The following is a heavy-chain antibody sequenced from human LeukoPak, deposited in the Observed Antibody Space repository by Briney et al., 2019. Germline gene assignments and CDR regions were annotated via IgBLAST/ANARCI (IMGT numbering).Heavy chain of an antibody. D-gene: IGHD3-10*01. V-gene: IGHV4-59*08. J-gene: IGHJ3*01. CDR1: GGSFSDYY. CDR2: IHYRGST. CDR3: ARLKLHYYGSGSYAFDV. Sequence: SETLSLTCAVYGGSFSDYYWSWIRQPPGKGLEWIGNIHYRGSTNYTPSFKSRVTMSVDTSKTQFSLRLTSVTAADTAMYFCARLKLHYYGSGSYAFDVWGQGKMVAVSS.